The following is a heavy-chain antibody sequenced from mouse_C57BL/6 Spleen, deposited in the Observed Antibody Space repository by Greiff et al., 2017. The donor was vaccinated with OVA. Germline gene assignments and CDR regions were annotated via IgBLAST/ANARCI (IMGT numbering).Heavy chain of an antibody. Sequence: EVQLQQSGPGLVKPSQSLSLTCSVTGYSITSGYYWNWIRQFPGNKLEWMGYISYDGSNNYNPSLKNRISITRDTSKNQFFLKLNSVTTEDTATYYGARGITGTGYFDVWGTGTTVTVSS. J-gene: IGHJ1*03. D-gene: IGHD4-1*01. CDR2: ISYDGSN. V-gene: IGHV3-6*01. CDR1: GYSITSGYY. CDR3: ARGITGTGYFDV.